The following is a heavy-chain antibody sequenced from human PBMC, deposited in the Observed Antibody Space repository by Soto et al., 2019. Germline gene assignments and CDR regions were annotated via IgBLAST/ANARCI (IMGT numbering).Heavy chain of an antibody. D-gene: IGHD6-19*01. CDR3: ARNPNSSGWYRPIDY. J-gene: IGHJ4*02. V-gene: IGHV3-48*01. CDR1: GFTFSSYS. CDR2: ISSSSSTI. Sequence: GGSLRLSCAASGFTFSSYSMNWVRQAPGKGLEWVSYISSSSSTIYYADSVKGRFTISRDNAKNSLYLQMNSLRAEDTAVYYCARNPNSSGWYRPIDYWGQGTLVTVSS.